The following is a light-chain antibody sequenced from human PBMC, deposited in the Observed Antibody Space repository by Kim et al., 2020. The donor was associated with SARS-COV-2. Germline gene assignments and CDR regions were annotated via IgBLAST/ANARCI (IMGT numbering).Light chain of an antibody. CDR1: SSTSGAGYD. CDR3: QSYDSSLSGYVV. V-gene: IGLV1-40*01. CDR2: GSS. J-gene: IGLJ2*01. Sequence: VTISCTGSSSTSGAGYDVHWYQQLPGTAPKLLIYGSSNRPSGVPDRFSGSKSGTSASLATTGLQAEDEADYYCQSYDSSLSGYVVFGGGTQLTVL.